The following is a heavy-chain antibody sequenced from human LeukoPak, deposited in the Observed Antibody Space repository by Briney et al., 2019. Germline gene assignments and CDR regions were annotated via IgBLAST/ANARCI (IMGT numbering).Heavy chain of an antibody. CDR1: GFTFSSYC. V-gene: IGHV3-30*18. CDR3: AKDRDSSSWYLDY. Sequence: GGSLRLYCAASGFTFSSYCMHWVRQAPGKGLEWVAVISYDGSNKYYADSVKGRFTISRDNSKNTLYLQMNSLRAEDTAVYYCAKDRDSSSWYLDYWGQGTLVTVSS. D-gene: IGHD6-13*01. J-gene: IGHJ4*02. CDR2: ISYDGSNK.